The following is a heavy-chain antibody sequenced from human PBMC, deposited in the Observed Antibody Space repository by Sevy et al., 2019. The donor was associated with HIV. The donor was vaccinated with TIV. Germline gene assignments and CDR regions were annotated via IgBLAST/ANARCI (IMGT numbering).Heavy chain of an antibody. Sequence: GGSLRLSCVASGFTFGTYGMDWVRQAPGKGLEWVAVIWYDGSNKYYRDSVKSGFTISRDNSKNKLYLQMNSLRAEDTAVYYCARGSLSSNGWSESLDYWGQGTLVTVSS. J-gene: IGHJ4*02. CDR1: GFTFGTYG. V-gene: IGHV3-33*01. CDR3: ARGSLSSNGWSESLDY. D-gene: IGHD6-19*01. CDR2: IWYDGSNK.